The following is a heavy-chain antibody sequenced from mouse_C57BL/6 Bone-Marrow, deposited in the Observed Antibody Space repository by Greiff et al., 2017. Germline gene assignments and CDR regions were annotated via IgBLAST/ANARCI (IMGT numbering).Heavy chain of an antibody. D-gene: IGHD1-1*01. CDR1: GYTFTSSW. CDR2: FDPSVSYT. J-gene: IGHJ3*01. V-gene: IGHV1-69*01. Sequence: QVQLQQSGAELVMPGPSVKLSCKASGYTFTSSWLHWVKQRPGQGLDWIGEFDPSVSYTNYNQKLKGKSTLTVAKSSSTAYMQLSSLTSEDSAVYYCARDFDDGSSYEWFAYWGQGTLVTVSA. CDR3: ARDFDDGSSYEWFAY.